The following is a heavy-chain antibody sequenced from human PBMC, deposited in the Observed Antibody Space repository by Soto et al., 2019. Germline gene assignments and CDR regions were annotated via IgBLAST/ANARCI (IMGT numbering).Heavy chain of an antibody. V-gene: IGHV3-23*01. J-gene: IGHJ2*01. CDR2: XGGDGART. CDR3: XXXXXXXXXXXXXXXXFDF. CDR1: GFTFSNYA. Sequence: VQLLESGGGLVQPGGSLRLSCAASGFTFSNYAVAWVRQASGAGXXXXXXXXGGDGARTYYADSVKGRFTISRDXXXXXXXXXXXXXXXXXXXXXXXXXXXXXXXXXXXXXXXFDFWGRGTQVTVSS.